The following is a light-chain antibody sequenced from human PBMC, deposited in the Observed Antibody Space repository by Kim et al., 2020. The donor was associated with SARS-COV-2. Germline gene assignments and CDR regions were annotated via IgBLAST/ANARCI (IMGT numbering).Light chain of an antibody. Sequence: DIQMTQSPSSLSASVGDRVTITCQASQDISKYLNWYQQKPGKAPKLLIYDASNLETGVPSRFSGSGSGTDFTFTISSLQPEDIVTYYCQQYDNLPPAGTFGGGTKVDIK. CDR3: QQYDNLPPAGT. V-gene: IGKV1-33*01. CDR1: QDISKY. J-gene: IGKJ4*01. CDR2: DAS.